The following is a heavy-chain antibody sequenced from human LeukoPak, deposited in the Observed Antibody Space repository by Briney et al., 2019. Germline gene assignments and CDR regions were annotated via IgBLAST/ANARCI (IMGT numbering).Heavy chain of an antibody. CDR2: IKQDGSKK. CDR1: GFTFGTYA. CDR3: TRVGYIDEGIDY. Sequence: GGSLRLSCAASGFTFGTYAMRWVRQAPGKGLEWVANIKQDGSKKSYVDSVKGRFTISRDNAKNSLYLQMNSLRAEDTAIYYCTRVGYIDEGIDYWGQGTLVTVSS. V-gene: IGHV3-7*04. J-gene: IGHJ4*02. D-gene: IGHD5-24*01.